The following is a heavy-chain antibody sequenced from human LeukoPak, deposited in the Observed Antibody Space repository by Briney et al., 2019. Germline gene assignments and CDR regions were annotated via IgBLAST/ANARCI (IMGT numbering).Heavy chain of an antibody. J-gene: IGHJ4*02. V-gene: IGHV1-18*01. CDR1: GYTFTSYG. Sequence: ASVKVSCKASGYTFTSYGISWVRQAPEQGLEWMGWISAYNGNTNYAQKLQGRVTMTTDTSTSTAYMELRSLRSDDTAVYYCARDPGVDTAMVFDYWGQGTLVTVSS. CDR3: ARDPGVDTAMVFDY. D-gene: IGHD5-18*01. CDR2: ISAYNGNT.